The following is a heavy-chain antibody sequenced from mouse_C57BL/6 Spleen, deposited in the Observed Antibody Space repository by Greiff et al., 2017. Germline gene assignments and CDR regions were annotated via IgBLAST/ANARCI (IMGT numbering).Heavy chain of an antibody. CDR2: IDPSDSET. CDR1: GYTFTSYW. CDR3: ARGGSSGYSGY. V-gene: IGHV1-52*01. D-gene: IGHD3-2*02. J-gene: IGHJ2*01. Sequence: QVQLKQPGAELVRPGSSVKLSCKASGYTFTSYWMHWVKQRPIQGLEWIGNIDPSDSETHYNQKFKDKATLTVDKSSSTAYMQLSSLTSEDSAVYYCARGGSSGYSGYWGQGTTLTVSS.